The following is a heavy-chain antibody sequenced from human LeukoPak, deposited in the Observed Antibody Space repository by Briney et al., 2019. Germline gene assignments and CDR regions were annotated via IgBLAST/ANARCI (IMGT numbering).Heavy chain of an antibody. V-gene: IGHV4-34*01. D-gene: IGHD6-19*01. CDR2: ISHSGST. Sequence: TSSETLSLTCALYDGSFSGFYWSWIRQPPGKGLEWIGEISHSGSTNCNPSLKSRVTISLDTSRSQFSLTLSSVTAADTAVYYCARRIAVAGTRSNWFDPWGQGTLVTVSS. J-gene: IGHJ5*02. CDR1: DGSFSGFY. CDR3: ARRIAVAGTRSNWFDP.